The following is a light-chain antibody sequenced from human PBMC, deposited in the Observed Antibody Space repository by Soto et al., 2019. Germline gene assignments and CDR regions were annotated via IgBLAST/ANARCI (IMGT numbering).Light chain of an antibody. V-gene: IGLV2-11*01. CDR2: DVS. CDR3: RSPAGTYAWV. J-gene: IGLJ1*01. Sequence: QSVLTQPRSVSGSPGQSVTISCTGTSSDVGGYNYVSWYHHHPGKAPKLMIYDVSKRPSGVPDRFSGSKSGNTASLTVSGLQAEDEADYNCRSPAGTYAWVFASGTKV. CDR1: SSDVGGYNY.